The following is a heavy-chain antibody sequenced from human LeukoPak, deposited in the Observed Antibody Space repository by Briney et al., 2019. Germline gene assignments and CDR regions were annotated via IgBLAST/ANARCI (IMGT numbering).Heavy chain of an antibody. D-gene: IGHD5-18*01. CDR1: GFNFSSYT. CDR3: ARAAPKRGYTFGFDF. V-gene: IGHV3-21*01. Sequence: GGSLRLSCTASGFNFSSYTMNWVRQAPGKGLEWVSSISGSGNYIYYAESLKGRFTVSRDNAKKSLYHQMNSLRADDTAMFFCARAAPKRGYTFGFDFWGQGTLVTVSS. CDR2: ISGSGNYI. J-gene: IGHJ5*01.